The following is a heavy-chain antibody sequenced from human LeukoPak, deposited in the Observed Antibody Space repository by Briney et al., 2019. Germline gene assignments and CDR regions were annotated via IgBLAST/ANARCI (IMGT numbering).Heavy chain of an antibody. CDR3: ASPTTRRDGYNYGY. J-gene: IGHJ4*02. V-gene: IGHV4-31*03. D-gene: IGHD5-24*01. CDR2: IYYSGST. Sequence: PSETLSLTCTVSGGSISSGGYYWSWIRQHPGKGLEWIGYIYYSGSTYYNPSLKSRVTISVDTSKNQFSLKLSSVTAADTAVYYCASPTTRRDGYNYGYWGQGTLVTVSS. CDR1: GGSISSGGYY.